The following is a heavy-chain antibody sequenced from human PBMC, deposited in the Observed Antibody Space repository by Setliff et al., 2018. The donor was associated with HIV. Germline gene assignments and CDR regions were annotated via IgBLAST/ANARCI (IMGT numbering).Heavy chain of an antibody. D-gene: IGHD3-10*01. Sequence: SETLSLTCTVSGASIISHYYSWIRQPPGKGLERIGYSYNRDITTYNPSLKSRRTISMDTSKNQFSLRLSPVAAADTAVYYRARVRGGSSRGFLVYWGLGTLVTVSS. CDR1: GASIISHY. CDR3: ARVRGGSSRGFLVY. V-gene: IGHV4-4*09. J-gene: IGHJ4*02. CDR2: SYNRDIT.